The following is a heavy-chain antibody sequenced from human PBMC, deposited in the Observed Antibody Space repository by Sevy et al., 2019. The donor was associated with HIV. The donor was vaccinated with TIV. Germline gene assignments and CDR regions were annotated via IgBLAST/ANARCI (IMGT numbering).Heavy chain of an antibody. Sequence: GGSLRLSCAASGFSFSSNAMNWVRQAPGKGLEWVSSISSSGVTTYYADSVKGRFTISRDNSKNTLYLQMNSLRAEDTAVYYCAKIPIAAGIDNWGQGTLVTVSS. D-gene: IGHD6-13*01. J-gene: IGHJ4*02. CDR1: GFSFSSNA. V-gene: IGHV3-23*01. CDR3: AKIPIAAGIDN. CDR2: ISSSGVTT.